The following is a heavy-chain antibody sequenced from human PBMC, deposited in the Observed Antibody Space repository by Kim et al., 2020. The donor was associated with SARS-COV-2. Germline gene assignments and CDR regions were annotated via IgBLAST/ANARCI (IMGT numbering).Heavy chain of an antibody. Sequence: ASVKVSCKASGYTFTSYGISWVRQAPGQGLEWMGWISAYNGNTNYAQKLQGRVTMTTDTSTSTAYMELRSLRSDDTAVYYCARDSPPGWFGELLTVLGMDVWGQGTTVTVSS. J-gene: IGHJ6*02. CDR1: GYTFTSYG. CDR2: ISAYNGNT. CDR3: ARDSPPGWFGELLTVLGMDV. V-gene: IGHV1-18*04. D-gene: IGHD3-10*01.